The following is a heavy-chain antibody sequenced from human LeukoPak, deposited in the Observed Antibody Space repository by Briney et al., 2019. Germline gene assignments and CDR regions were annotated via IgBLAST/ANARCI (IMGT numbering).Heavy chain of an antibody. J-gene: IGHJ4*02. CDR2: ISFDGTTK. V-gene: IGHV3-30*18. CDR1: GFTVSTSV. CDR3: AKTDGYYDC. D-gene: IGHD3-22*01. Sequence: PGGSLRLSCAASGFTVSTSVMHWVRQAPGKGLDWAAIISFDGTTKYYADSVKGRFTISRDNSKNTLYLQMNSLRDEDTAIYYCAKTDGYYDCWGQGTLVTVSS.